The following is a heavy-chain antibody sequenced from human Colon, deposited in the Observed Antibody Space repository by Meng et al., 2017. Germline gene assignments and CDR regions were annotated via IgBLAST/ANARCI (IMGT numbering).Heavy chain of an antibody. CDR1: GFTFSDSY. CDR3: ARGWLAN. V-gene: IGHV3-11*01. Sequence: QGQLGGAGGGLVEPGGSLRLSCAASGFTFSDSYMNWIRQAPGKGLEWVSYSHGNTVYYADSVKGRFTISRDNAKNSLYLQMNSLRAGDTAVYYCARGWLANWGQGTLVTVFS. J-gene: IGHJ4*02. CDR2: SHGNTV. D-gene: IGHD6-19*01.